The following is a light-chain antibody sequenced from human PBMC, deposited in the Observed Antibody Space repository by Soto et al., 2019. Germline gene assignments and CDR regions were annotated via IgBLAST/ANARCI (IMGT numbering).Light chain of an antibody. CDR1: QDISTY. J-gene: IGKJ1*01. V-gene: IGKV1-39*01. Sequence: DIQMTQSPSSLSPSVGDRVTITCRASQDISTYLNWYQQKPGKAPKLLIYAASSLQSGVPSRFSGSGSETDFTLTISSLQPEDFATYSCQHNYSTTLTFGQGTKVEIK. CDR3: QHNYSTTLT. CDR2: AAS.